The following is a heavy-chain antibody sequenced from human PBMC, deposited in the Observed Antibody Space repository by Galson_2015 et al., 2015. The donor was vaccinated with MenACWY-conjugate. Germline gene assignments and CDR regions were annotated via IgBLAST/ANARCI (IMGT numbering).Heavy chain of an antibody. Sequence: SGGSTYYADSAKGRFTISRDNSKNTLYLQMNSLRAEDTAVYYCAKDPRISQSSIAARDIDYWGQGTLVTVSS. D-gene: IGHD6-6*01. CDR2: SGGST. J-gene: IGHJ4*02. V-gene: IGHV3-23*01. CDR3: AKDPRISQSSIAARDIDY.